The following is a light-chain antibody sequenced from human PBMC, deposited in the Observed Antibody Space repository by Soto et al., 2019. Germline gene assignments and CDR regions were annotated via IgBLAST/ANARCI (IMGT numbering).Light chain of an antibody. CDR3: MHSIQLPIT. J-gene: IGKJ5*01. CDR2: EVS. V-gene: IGKV2D-29*02. Sequence: DIVMTQTPLSLSVTPGQPASISCKSSQSLLHSDGKTYLYWYLQKPGQSPQLLLYEVSNRFSGVPDRFSGSGSGTDFTLKISRVEAEDVGVYYCMHSIQLPITFGQGKRLEIK. CDR1: QSLLHSDGKTY.